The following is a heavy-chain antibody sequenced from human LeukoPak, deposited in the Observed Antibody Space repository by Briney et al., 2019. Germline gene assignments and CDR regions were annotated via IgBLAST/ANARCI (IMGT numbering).Heavy chain of an antibody. V-gene: IGHV3-30*04. CDR2: ISYDGSNK. D-gene: IGHD3-10*01. J-gene: IGHJ4*02. CDR1: GFTFSSYA. Sequence: TGGFLRLSCAASGFTFSSYAMHWVRQAPGKGLEWVAVISYDGSNKYYADSVKGRFTISRDNSKNTLYLQMNSLRAEDTAVYYCARDLSHYYGSGSYYKGAPYFDYWGQGTLVTVSS. CDR3: ARDLSHYYGSGSYYKGAPYFDY.